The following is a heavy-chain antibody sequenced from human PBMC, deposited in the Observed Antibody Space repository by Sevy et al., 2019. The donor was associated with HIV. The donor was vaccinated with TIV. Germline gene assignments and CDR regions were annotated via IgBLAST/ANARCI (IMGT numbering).Heavy chain of an antibody. Sequence: LETLSLTCTVSGGSISSYYWSWIRQPPGKELEWIGYIDYSGSTNYNPSLKSRVTISVDTSKNQFSLKLSSVTAADTAVYYCARGYYSSSAYRTFANFDYWGQGTLVTVSS. V-gene: IGHV4-59*01. CDR1: GGSISSYY. CDR3: ARGYYSSSAYRTFANFDY. J-gene: IGHJ4*02. D-gene: IGHD6-6*01. CDR2: IDYSGST.